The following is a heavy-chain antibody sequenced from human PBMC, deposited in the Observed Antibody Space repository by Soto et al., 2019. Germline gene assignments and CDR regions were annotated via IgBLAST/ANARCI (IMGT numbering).Heavy chain of an antibody. Sequence: SDTLSLTSALCGGWFDGYYWSGIRQSPGKGLEWIGEIHHSGSTKYNPSLKSRVSLSVDTSTKQFSLKMTSMTAADRGVYYCARGVDSWTGYLFWGQGTPVTVSS. J-gene: IGHJ4*02. CDR1: GGWFDGYY. CDR3: ARGVDSWTGYLF. D-gene: IGHD3-3*01. V-gene: IGHV4-34*01. CDR2: IHHSGST.